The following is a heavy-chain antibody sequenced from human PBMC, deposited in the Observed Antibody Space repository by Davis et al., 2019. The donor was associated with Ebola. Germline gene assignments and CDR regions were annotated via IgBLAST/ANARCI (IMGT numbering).Heavy chain of an antibody. V-gene: IGHV3-21*01. Sequence: GESLKISCAASGFTFSSYNMNWVRQAPGKGLEWVSSISSGSSYIYYADSVKGRFTISRDNAKNSLYLQMNNLRAEDTAVYYCARGGYYYSYMDVWGKGTTVSVSS. CDR2: ISSGSSYI. CDR3: ARGGYYYSYMDV. CDR1: GFTFSSYN. J-gene: IGHJ6*03.